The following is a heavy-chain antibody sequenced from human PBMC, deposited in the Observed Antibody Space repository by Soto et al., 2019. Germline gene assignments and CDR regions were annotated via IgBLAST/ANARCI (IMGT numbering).Heavy chain of an antibody. CDR1: GFTFSSYA. V-gene: IGHV3-64D*06. D-gene: IGHD3-16*02. CDR2: ISSNGGST. CDR3: AKALGELSPESYDY. Sequence: PGGSLRLSCSASGFTFSSYAMHWVRQAPGKGLEYVSAISSNGGSTYYADSVKGRFTISRDNSKNTLYLQMSSLRPEDTAVYYCAKALGELSPESYDYWGQGTLVTVSS. J-gene: IGHJ4*02.